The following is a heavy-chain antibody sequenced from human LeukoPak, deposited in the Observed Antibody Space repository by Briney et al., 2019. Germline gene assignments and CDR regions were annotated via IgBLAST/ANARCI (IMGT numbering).Heavy chain of an antibody. Sequence: SETLSLTCAVYGGSFSGYYWSWLRQPPGKGLEWIGEINHSGSTNYNPSLKSRVTISVDTSKNQFSLKLSSVTAADTAVYYCARVIPMVRGVISGWFDPWGQGTLVTVSS. D-gene: IGHD3-10*01. CDR3: ARVIPMVRGVISGWFDP. V-gene: IGHV4-34*01. J-gene: IGHJ5*02. CDR2: INHSGST. CDR1: GGSFSGYY.